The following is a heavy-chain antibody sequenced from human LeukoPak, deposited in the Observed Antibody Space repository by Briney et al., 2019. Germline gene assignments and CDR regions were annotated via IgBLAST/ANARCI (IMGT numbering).Heavy chain of an antibody. CDR3: ARERRDSNWALPRYFDL. V-gene: IGHV4-4*02. CDR2: IYHSGST. CDR1: GGSISSSNW. Sequence: SETLSLTCAVSGGSISSSNWWSWVRQPPGKGLEWIGEIYHSGSTNYNPSLKSRVTISVDTSKNQFSLKLSSVTAADTAVYYCARERRDSNWALPRYFDLWGRGTLVTVSS. J-gene: IGHJ2*01. D-gene: IGHD4-11*01.